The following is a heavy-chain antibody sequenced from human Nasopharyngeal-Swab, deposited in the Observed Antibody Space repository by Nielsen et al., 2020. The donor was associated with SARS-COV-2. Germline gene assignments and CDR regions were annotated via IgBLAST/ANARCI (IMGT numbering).Heavy chain of an antibody. Sequence: ETLSLTCAVYGGSFSGYYWSWIRQPPGKGLEWIGEINHSGSTNYNPSLKSRVTISVDTSKNQFSLKLSSVTAADTAVYYCARSFRGTTPRDAFDIWGQGTMVTVSS. J-gene: IGHJ3*02. CDR1: GGSFSGYY. CDR3: ARSFRGTTPRDAFDI. V-gene: IGHV4-34*01. D-gene: IGHD1-7*01. CDR2: INHSGST.